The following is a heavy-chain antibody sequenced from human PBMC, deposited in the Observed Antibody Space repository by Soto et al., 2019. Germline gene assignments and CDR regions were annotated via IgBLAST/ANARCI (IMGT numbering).Heavy chain of an antibody. Sequence: QVQLQESGPGLVKASQTLSLTCTLSGASVSSAEHYWSWIRQPPGKVLEWIGYTYYSGGSYYNASLQRRVSISVDTSRNQFSLKLTSVTAADTAVYYCARLSGYDPAGAADKWGPGILVSVSS. CDR2: TYYSGGS. CDR1: GASVSSAEHY. J-gene: IGHJ4*02. D-gene: IGHD5-12*01. V-gene: IGHV4-30-4*01. CDR3: ARLSGYDPAGAADK.